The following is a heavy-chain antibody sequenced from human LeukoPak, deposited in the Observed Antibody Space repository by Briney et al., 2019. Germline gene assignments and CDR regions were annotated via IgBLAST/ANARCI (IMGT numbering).Heavy chain of an antibody. CDR2: ISSSGGTI. Sequence: GGSLRLSCAASGFTFSSYEMNWVRQAPGKGLEWVSYISSSGGTIYYADSVKGRFTISRDNAKNSLYLQMNSLRAEDTAVYYCARGLIWKGDYWGQGTLVTVSS. V-gene: IGHV3-48*03. J-gene: IGHJ4*02. D-gene: IGHD1-1*01. CDR1: GFTFSSYE. CDR3: ARGLIWKGDY.